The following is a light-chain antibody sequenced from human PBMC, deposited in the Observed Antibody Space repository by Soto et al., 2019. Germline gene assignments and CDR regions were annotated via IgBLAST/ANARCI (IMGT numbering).Light chain of an antibody. CDR1: QSVSNN. CDR2: GAS. CDR3: QQYNSWPRT. V-gene: IGKV3D-15*01. J-gene: IGKJ1*01. Sequence: EILMTQSPATLPVSPGERATLSCGASQSVSNNLAWYQQKPGQVPRLLIYGASTRATGIADRFSGSGSGREFTLSISSLESEDSAVYYCQQYNSWPRTFGQGTKVEIK.